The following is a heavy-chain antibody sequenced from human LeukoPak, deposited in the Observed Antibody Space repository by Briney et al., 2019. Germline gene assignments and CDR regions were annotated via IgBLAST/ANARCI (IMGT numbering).Heavy chain of an antibody. D-gene: IGHD3-22*01. CDR2: ISSSGSTI. V-gene: IGHV3-48*03. CDR3: ARDLYYYDSSGSDRNWFDP. J-gene: IGHJ5*02. Sequence: GGSLRLSCAASGFTFSSYEMNWVRQAPGKGLEWVSYISSSGSTIYYADSVKGRFTISRDNAKNSLCLQMNSLRAEDTAVYYCARDLYYYDSSGSDRNWFDPWGQGTLVTVSS. CDR1: GFTFSSYE.